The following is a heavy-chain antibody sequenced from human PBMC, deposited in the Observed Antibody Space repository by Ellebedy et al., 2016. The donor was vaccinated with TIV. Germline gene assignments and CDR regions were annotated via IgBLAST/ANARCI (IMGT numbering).Heavy chain of an antibody. CDR2: ISWNSGSK. V-gene: IGHV3-9*01. Sequence: PGGSLRLSCAASGFTFDDYAMHWVRQAPGKGLEWVSGISWNSGSKGYADSVKGRFTISRDNAKNSLYLQMNSLRAEDTALYYCAKDIGYGGFDYWGQGTLVTVSS. CDR1: GFTFDDYA. D-gene: IGHD4-23*01. J-gene: IGHJ4*02. CDR3: AKDIGYGGFDY.